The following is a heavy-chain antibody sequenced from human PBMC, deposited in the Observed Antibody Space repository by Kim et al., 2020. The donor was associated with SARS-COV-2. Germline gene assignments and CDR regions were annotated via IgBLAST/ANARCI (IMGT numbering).Heavy chain of an antibody. Sequence: YPDSVRGRFTISRDNSKNTLYLQMNSLRAEDTAVYYCVKEGAPAATYGMDVWGQGTTVTVSS. D-gene: IGHD2-15*01. V-gene: IGHV3-23*01. J-gene: IGHJ6*02. CDR3: VKEGAPAATYGMDV.